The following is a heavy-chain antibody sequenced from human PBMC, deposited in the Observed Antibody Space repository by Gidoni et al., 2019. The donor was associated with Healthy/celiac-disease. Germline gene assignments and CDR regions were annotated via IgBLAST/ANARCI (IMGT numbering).Heavy chain of an antibody. CDR2: IYYSGST. CDR1: GGSISSGGYY. V-gene: IGHV4-31*03. J-gene: IGHJ6*02. D-gene: IGHD3-3*01. CDR3: ARGGVTIFGVVLYGMDV. Sequence: QVQLQESGPGLVKLSQTLSLTCTVSGGSISSGGYYWSWIRQHPGKGLEWIGYIYYSGSTYYNPSLKSRVTISVDTSKNQFSLKLSSVTAADTAVYYCARGGVTIFGVVLYGMDVWGQGTTVTVSS.